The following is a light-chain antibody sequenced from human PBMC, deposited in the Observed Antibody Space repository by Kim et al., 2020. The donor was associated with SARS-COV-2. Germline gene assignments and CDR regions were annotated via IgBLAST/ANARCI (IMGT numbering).Light chain of an antibody. J-gene: IGLJ2*01. V-gene: IGLV3-1*01. Sequence: VSQGQTASITCYGDKLGDKYACWYQQKPGQSPVLVIYQDSKRPSGIPERFSGSNSGNTATLTISGTQAMDEADYYCQAWDSSTHVVFGGGTQLTVL. CDR2: QDS. CDR1: KLGDKY. CDR3: QAWDSSTHVV.